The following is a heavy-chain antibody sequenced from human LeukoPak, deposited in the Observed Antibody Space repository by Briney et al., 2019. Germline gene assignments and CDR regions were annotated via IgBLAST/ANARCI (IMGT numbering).Heavy chain of an antibody. CDR1: GFTFISYA. J-gene: IGHJ4*02. V-gene: IGHV3-23*01. D-gene: IGHD6-13*01. CDR3: AKGRYSSSWYGGYFDY. CDR2: ISGSGGST. Sequence: GGSLRLSCAVSGFTFISYAMSWVRQAPGKGLEWVSGISGSGGSTYYADSVKGRFTISRDNPKNTLFLQMNSLRAEDTAVYYCAKGRYSSSWYGGYFDYWGQGALVTVSS.